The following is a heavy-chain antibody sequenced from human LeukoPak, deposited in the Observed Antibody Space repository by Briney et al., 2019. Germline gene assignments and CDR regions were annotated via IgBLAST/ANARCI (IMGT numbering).Heavy chain of an antibody. J-gene: IGHJ6*02. CDR2: ISAYNGNT. V-gene: IGHV1-18*01. CDR1: GYTFTSYG. Sequence: ASVKVSCKASGYTFTSYGISWVRQAPGQELEWMGWISAYNGNTNYAQKLQGRVTMTTDTSTSTAYMELRSLRSDDTAVYYCARDRIYEWELLRSRYYYYGMDVWGQGTTVTVSS. CDR3: ARDRIYEWELLRSRYYYYGMDV. D-gene: IGHD1-26*01.